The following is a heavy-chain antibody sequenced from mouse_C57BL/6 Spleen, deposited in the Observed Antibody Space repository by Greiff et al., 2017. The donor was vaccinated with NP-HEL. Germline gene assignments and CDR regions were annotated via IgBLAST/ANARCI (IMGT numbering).Heavy chain of an antibody. CDR3: AMEGGGLPSFDY. V-gene: IGHV1-12*01. D-gene: IGHD2-4*01. CDR1: GYTFTSYY. J-gene: IGHJ2*01. CDR2: IYPGNGDT. Sequence: QVQLKESGAELVRPGASVKMSCKASGYTFTSYYMHWVKQTPRQGLEWIGAIYPGNGDTSYNQKFKGKATLTVDKSSSTAYMQLSSLTSEDSAVYFWAMEGGGLPSFDYWGQGTTLTVSS.